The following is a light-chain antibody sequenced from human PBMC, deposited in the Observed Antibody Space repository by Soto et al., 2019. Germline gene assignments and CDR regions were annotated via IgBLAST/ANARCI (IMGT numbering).Light chain of an antibody. V-gene: IGKV3-11*01. CDR3: QQRSNWPRT. CDR2: DAF. J-gene: IGKJ1*01. Sequence: EIVLTQSPATLSLSPGERATLSCRASQSVSTYLAWYQQKPGQAPRLLIYDAFNRATGIPARFSGSGSRTDFTLTISSLEPEDFAVYYCQQRSNWPRTFGQGTKVEIK. CDR1: QSVSTY.